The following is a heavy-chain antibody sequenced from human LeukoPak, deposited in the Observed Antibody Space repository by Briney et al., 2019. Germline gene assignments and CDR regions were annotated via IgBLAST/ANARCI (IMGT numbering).Heavy chain of an antibody. V-gene: IGHV4-59*12. CDR1: GDSISNYY. J-gene: IGHJ4*02. Sequence: SETLSLTCTVSGDSISNYYWSWIRQPPGKGLEWIGYIYYSGSTNYNPSLKSRVTISVDTSKNQFSLKLSSVTAANTAVYYCARKIGWGIYYFDYWGQGTLVTVSS. CDR3: ARKIGWGIYYFDY. CDR2: IYYSGST. D-gene: IGHD7-27*01.